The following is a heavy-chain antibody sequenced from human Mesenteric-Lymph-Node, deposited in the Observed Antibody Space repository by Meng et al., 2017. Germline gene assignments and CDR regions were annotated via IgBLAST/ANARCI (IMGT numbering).Heavy chain of an antibody. CDR1: GCTFSSYA. V-gene: IGHV3-30-3*01. CDR2: ISYDGSNK. D-gene: IGHD1/OR15-1a*01. J-gene: IGHJ4*02. CDR3: ARDQNIYYFDY. Sequence: QVHLVESGGGVVQPGRSRRLSWAVSGCTFSSYAMHWVRQAPGKGLEWVAVISYDGSNKYYADSVKGRFTISRDNSKNTLYLQMNSLIAEDTAVYYCARDQNIYYFDYWGQGTLVTVSS.